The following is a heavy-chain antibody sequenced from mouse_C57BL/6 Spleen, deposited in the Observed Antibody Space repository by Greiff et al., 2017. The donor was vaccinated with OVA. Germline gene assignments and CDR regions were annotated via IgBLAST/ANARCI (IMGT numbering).Heavy chain of an antibody. CDR3: ANYDGVLYAMDY. D-gene: IGHD2-12*01. J-gene: IGHJ4*01. V-gene: IGHV2-5*01. Sequence: VQLQESGPGLVQPSQSLSITCTVSGFSFTSYGVHWVRQSPGTGLAWLGVIWRGGGTDYNAAFMYRLSITKDNSKSKVVFKMNSLLADDTAVYYYANYDGVLYAMDYWGQGTSVTVSS. CDR2: IWRGGGT. CDR1: GFSFTSYG.